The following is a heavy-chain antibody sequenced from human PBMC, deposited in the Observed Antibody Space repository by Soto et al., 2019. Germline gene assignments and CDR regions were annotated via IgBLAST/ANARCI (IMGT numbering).Heavy chain of an antibody. Sequence: QVQLQQWGAGLLKPSETLSLTCAVYGGSFSGYFWNWIRQPPGKGLEWIGEINDRGSTTYNPSLKSRVTISGDTSKYQFSLKLSSVTAADTAVYYCARRGSWSNGWGSNYIWFDPWGQGTLVTVSS. V-gene: IGHV4-34*01. CDR1: GGSFSGYF. CDR3: ARRGSWSNGWGSNYIWFDP. J-gene: IGHJ5*02. CDR2: INDRGST. D-gene: IGHD1-26*01.